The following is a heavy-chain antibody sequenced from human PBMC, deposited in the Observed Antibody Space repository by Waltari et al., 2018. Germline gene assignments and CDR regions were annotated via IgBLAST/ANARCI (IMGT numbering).Heavy chain of an antibody. D-gene: IGHD6-13*01. J-gene: IGHJ4*02. Sequence: QLHLQLSGPGLVKPSETLSLTCAVSGTSVTTTNYFWGWIRQPPGMGLEWIGRIYFTGSTDYNPSLKSRVTISIDTSTNQFSLNLRSVTAADTAVYYCARGIWQQLAHFDSWGQGTLVTVSS. CDR2: IYFTGST. CDR3: ARGIWQQLAHFDS. V-gene: IGHV4-39*01. CDR1: GTSVTTTNYF.